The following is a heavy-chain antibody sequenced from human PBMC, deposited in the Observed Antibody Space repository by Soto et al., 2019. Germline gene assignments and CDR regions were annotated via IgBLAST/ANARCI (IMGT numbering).Heavy chain of an antibody. CDR2: TTPRDGST. D-gene: IGHD3-10*02. CDR3: ARSYVTSRPIDF. V-gene: IGHV1-46*01. Sequence: QVQLVQSGAEVKKPGASVKVSCKASGYSLTGYYMHWVRRAPGHGLEWMGITTPRDGSTNYAQKFQGRVTMTSDTSTSTVYMEMSSLRSEDTAMYYCARSYVTSRPIDFWGQGTLVTVSS. CDR1: GYSLTGYY. J-gene: IGHJ4*02.